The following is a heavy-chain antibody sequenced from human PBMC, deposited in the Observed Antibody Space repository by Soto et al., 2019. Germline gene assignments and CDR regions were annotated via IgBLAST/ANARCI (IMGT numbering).Heavy chain of an antibody. CDR1: GGSISSSYYY. V-gene: IGHV4-39*01. D-gene: IGHD2-8*01. J-gene: IGHJ6*03. CDR2: IYYTGST. CDR3: ARPFTYFTNVVCYGDYYYMDV. Sequence: PSETLSLTCTVSGGSISSSYYYWGWIRQPPGKGLEWIGNIYYTGSTYYNPSLQSRVTISVDTSNNQFSLRLSSVTAADTALYYCARPFTYFTNVVCYGDYYYMDVWGKGTRVTVS.